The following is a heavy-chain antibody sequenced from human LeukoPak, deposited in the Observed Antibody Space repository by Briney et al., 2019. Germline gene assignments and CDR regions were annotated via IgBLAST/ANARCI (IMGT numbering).Heavy chain of an antibody. Sequence: PGGSLRLSCAASGFTFSSYSMNWVRQAPGKGLEWVSSISSRSSYIYYADSVKGRFTISRDNAKNTLYLQMNSLRAEDTAVYYCARDRDYYYYYMDVWGKGTTVTVSS. CDR1: GFTFSSYS. V-gene: IGHV3-21*04. J-gene: IGHJ6*03. CDR2: ISSRSSYI. CDR3: ARDRDYYYYYMDV.